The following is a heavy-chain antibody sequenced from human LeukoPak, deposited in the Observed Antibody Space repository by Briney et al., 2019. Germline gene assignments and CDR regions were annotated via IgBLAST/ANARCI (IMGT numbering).Heavy chain of an antibody. J-gene: IGHJ4*02. D-gene: IGHD3-10*01. CDR3: TRAVLLWFGEFDY. CDR1: GFAFGDYA. V-gene: IGHV3-49*03. Sequence: SGGSLRLSCTASGFAFGDYAMGWFRQAPGKGLEWGGVIRSKAYGGTTEYAASVKGRFTISRDDSKSIAYLQMNSLKTEDTAVYYCTRAVLLWFGEFDYWGQGTLVTVSS. CDR2: IRSKAYGGTT.